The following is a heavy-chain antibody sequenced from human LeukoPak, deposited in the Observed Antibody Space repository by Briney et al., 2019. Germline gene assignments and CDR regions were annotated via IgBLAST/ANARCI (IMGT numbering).Heavy chain of an antibody. Sequence: SVKVSCKASGYTFTSYGISWVRQAPGQGLEWMGGIIPIFGTANYAQKFQGRVTITADKSTSTAYMELSSLRSEDTAVYYCARVAGYSYGYNYYYYMGVWGKGTTVTVSS. D-gene: IGHD5-18*01. CDR1: GYTFTSYG. J-gene: IGHJ6*03. V-gene: IGHV1-69*06. CDR2: IIPIFGTA. CDR3: ARVAGYSYGYNYYYYMGV.